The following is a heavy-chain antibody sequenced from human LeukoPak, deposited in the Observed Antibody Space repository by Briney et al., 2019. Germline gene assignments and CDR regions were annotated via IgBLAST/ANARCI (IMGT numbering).Heavy chain of an antibody. D-gene: IGHD4/OR15-4a*01. CDR1: GFSFSSYW. CDR3: ARRAGAYSHPYDY. CDR2: IKQDESER. J-gene: IGHJ4*02. Sequence: GGSLRLSCEGSGFSFSSYWMTWVRQSPGKGPEWVANIKQDESERYTVDSVKGRFTISRDNAKNSLYLQMNSLRAEDTAVYYCARRAGAYSHPYDYWGQGTLVTVSS. V-gene: IGHV3-7*01.